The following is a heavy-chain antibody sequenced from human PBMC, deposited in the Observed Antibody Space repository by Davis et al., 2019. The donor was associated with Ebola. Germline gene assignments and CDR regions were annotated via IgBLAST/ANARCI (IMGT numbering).Heavy chain of an antibody. CDR2: IIPVFGQA. V-gene: IGHV1-69*13. CDR3: ARDLLRDWTDV. J-gene: IGHJ5*02. CDR1: GGTFSTYT. Sequence: SVKVSCKASGGTFSTYTFTWVRQAPGQGLEWMGGIIPVFGQAKYAPKFQGRLTMTADESTNTVYMELTRLTSEDTAVYYCARDLLRDWTDVWGLGTLVTVSS.